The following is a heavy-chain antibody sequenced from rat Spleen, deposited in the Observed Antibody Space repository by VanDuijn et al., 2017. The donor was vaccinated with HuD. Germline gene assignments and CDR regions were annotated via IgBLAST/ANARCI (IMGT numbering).Heavy chain of an antibody. V-gene: IGHV5-46*01. Sequence: EVQLVESGGGLVQPGRSLKLSCAASGFTFSSFPMAWVRQAPTKGLEWVATISPSGGSTYYRDSVKGRFTIPRDNAKSTLYRQMNSLRYEDTATYDCTRGYDGTYYYVNWFAYWGQGVMVTVSS. D-gene: IGHD1-12*02. CDR1: GFTFSSFP. J-gene: IGHJ2*01. CDR3: TRGYDGTYYYVNWFAY. CDR2: ISPSGGST.